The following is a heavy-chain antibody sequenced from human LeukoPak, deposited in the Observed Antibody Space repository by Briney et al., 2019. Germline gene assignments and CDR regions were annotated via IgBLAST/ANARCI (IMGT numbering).Heavy chain of an antibody. V-gene: IGHV4-39*02. J-gene: IGHJ4*02. CDR1: GGSISSSSYY. CDR2: IYYSGST. Sequence: SETLSLTCTVSGGSISSSSYYWGWIRQPPGKGLEWIGSIYYSGSTYYNPSLKSRVTISVDTSKNHFSLKLSSVTAADTAVYYCARDLIHTMIVVGYWGQGTLVTVSS. CDR3: ARDLIHTMIVVGY. D-gene: IGHD3-22*01.